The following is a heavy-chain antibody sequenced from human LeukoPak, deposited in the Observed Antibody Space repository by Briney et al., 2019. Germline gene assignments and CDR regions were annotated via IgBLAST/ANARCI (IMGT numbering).Heavy chain of an antibody. J-gene: IGHJ4*02. CDR2: IKQDGSEI. D-gene: IGHD6-6*01. CDR1: GFTFSSYW. Sequence: GGSLRLSCAASGFTFSSYWMSWVRQAPGKGLEWVANIKQDGSEIYYVGSVKGRFTISRDNAKNSLYLQMKSLRVEDTAVYHCAKYSKGSIAAGFDYWGQGTLVTVSS. V-gene: IGHV3-7*03. CDR3: AKYSKGSIAAGFDY.